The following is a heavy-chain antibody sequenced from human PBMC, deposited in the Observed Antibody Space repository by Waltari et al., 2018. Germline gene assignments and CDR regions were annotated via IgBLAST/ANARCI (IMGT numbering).Heavy chain of an antibody. D-gene: IGHD6-13*01. CDR2: IYYSGST. Sequence: QVQLQESGPGLVKPSETLSLTCTVSGGSISSSYWSWIRQPPGQGLEWIGYIYYSGSTNYNPSLKSRVTISVDTSKNQFSLKLSSVTAADTAVYYCARGIGYSSRWYYYYYGMDVWGQGTTVTVSS. CDR3: ARGIGYSSRWYYYYYGMDV. V-gene: IGHV4-59*01. CDR1: GGSISSSY. J-gene: IGHJ6*02.